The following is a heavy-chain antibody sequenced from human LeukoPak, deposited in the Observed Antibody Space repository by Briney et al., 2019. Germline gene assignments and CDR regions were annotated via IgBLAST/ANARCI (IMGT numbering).Heavy chain of an antibody. V-gene: IGHV3-15*01. CDR2: IKSKTDGGTT. CDR3: TTDRDCTNGVCYPLDY. CDR1: GFTFSNAW. Sequence: PGGSLRLSCAASGFTFSNAWMSSVRQAPGKGLEWVGRIKSKTDGGTTDYAAPVKGRFTISRDDSKNTLYLQMNSLKTEDTAVYYCTTDRDCTNGVCYPLDYWGQGTLVTVSS. J-gene: IGHJ4*02. D-gene: IGHD2-8*01.